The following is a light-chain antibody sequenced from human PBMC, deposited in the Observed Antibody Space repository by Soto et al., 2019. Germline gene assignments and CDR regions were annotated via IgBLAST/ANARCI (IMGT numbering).Light chain of an antibody. CDR3: QQYGDSPWT. Sequence: EIVLTQSPGTLSLTTGERVTLXXRSSQSVGSTYLAWYHHKPGQAPRXXIYGASSRATGSPDRFSGSGSGTDFTLTISRLEPEDFAVYYCQQYGDSPWTFGQGTKVDIK. CDR1: QSVGSTY. CDR2: GAS. V-gene: IGKV3-20*01. J-gene: IGKJ1*01.